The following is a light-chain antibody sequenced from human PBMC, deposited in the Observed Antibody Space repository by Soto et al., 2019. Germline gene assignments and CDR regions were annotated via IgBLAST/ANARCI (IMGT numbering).Light chain of an antibody. V-gene: IGLV2-8*01. CDR2: EVI. J-gene: IGLJ2*01. CDR3: TSYACSKHLV. Sequence: QSVLTQPPSASGSPGQSVTISCTGTSSDVGGYNYVSWYQQHPGKAPKLMIYEVIKRPSGVPDRFSGSKSGDTASLTVSGLQAEDEADYYCTSYACSKHLVFGGGTKVTVL. CDR1: SSDVGGYNY.